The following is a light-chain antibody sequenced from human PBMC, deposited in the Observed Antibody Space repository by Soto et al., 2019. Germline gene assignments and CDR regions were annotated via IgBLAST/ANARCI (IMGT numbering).Light chain of an antibody. J-gene: IGKJ1*01. CDR3: QQYDNFRS. CDR2: DAS. Sequence: DIQMTQSPSSLSASVGDRVTITCQASQDMRKYLYWYQQKPGKAPKSLIYDASNLETGVSSRFSGSGAGTHFTFTISSLQPEDVATYYCQQYDNFRSFAQGTKVQIK. CDR1: QDMRKY. V-gene: IGKV1-33*01.